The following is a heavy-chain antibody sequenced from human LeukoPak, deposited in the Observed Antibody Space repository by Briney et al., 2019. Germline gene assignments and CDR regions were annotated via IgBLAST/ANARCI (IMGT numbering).Heavy chain of an antibody. CDR3: ASDSGSYLDTFDI. J-gene: IGHJ3*02. CDR2: IYYSGST. Sequence: SETLSLTCTVSGSSTSSYYWSWIRQPPGKGLEWLGCIYYSGSTKYNPSLKSRVTISLDTSKNQFFLKLSSVTAADTAVYYCASDSGSYLDTFDIWGQGTMVTVSS. CDR1: GSSTSSYY. D-gene: IGHD1-26*01. V-gene: IGHV4-59*08.